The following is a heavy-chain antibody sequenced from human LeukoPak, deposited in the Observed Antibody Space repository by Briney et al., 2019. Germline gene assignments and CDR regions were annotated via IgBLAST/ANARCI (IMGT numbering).Heavy chain of an antibody. V-gene: IGHV3-23*01. CDR2: ISGSGGST. CDR3: AKLDHYDSSGDFDY. J-gene: IGHJ4*02. CDR1: GFTFSSYA. D-gene: IGHD3-22*01. Sequence: GGSLRLSCAASGFTFSSYAMSWVRQAPGKGLGWVSAISGSGGSTYYADSVKGRFTISRDNSKNTLYLQMNSLRAEDAAVYYCAKLDHYDSSGDFDYWGQGTLVTVSS.